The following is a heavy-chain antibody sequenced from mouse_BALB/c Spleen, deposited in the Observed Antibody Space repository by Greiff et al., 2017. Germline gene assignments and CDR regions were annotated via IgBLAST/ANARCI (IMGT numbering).Heavy chain of an antibody. CDR3: ATNWDDYAMDY. J-gene: IGHJ4*01. CDR2: IWAGGST. V-gene: IGHV2-9*02. CDR1: GFSLTSYG. D-gene: IGHD4-1*01. Sequence: QVQLKESGPGLVAPSQSLSITCTVSGFSLTSYGVHWVRQPPGKGLEWLGVIWAGGSTNYNSALMSRLSISKDNSKSQVFLKMNSLQTDDTAMYYCATNWDDYAMDYWGQGTSVTVSS.